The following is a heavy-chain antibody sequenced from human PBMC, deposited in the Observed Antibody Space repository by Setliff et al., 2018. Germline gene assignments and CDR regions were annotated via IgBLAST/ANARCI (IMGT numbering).Heavy chain of an antibody. V-gene: IGHV4-61*09. CDR3: ARMSGFQYIDV. CDR2: IYTSWST. CDR1: GDSISSRRNY. Sequence: SETLSLTCTVSGDSISSRRNYWGWFRQPAGKELEWIGQIYTSWSTNYNPSLKSRVTISLDTSKNQFSLSLTSVTVEDTAVYYCARMSGFQYIDVWDKGTTVTVSS. J-gene: IGHJ6*03. D-gene: IGHD3-3*01.